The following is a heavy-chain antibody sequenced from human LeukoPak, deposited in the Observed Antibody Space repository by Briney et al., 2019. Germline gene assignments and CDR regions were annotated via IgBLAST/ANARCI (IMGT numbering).Heavy chain of an antibody. Sequence: SETLSLTCAVSGYSISSGYNWGWIRQPPGKGLEWIGTLSHSGSTYYNPSLKSRITMTMDTSKNQFSLQLTSVTAADTAVYLCARFGSTSGRGFDPWGQGTLVTVSS. J-gene: IGHJ5*02. CDR2: LSHSGST. CDR1: GYSISSGYN. V-gene: IGHV4-38-2*01. CDR3: ARFGSTSGRGFDP. D-gene: IGHD2-2*01.